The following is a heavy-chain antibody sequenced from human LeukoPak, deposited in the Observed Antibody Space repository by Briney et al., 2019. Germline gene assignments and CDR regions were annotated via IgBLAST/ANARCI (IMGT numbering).Heavy chain of an antibody. CDR1: GFTFSSYA. CDR3: AKDPRVTKIVVNGFFDY. D-gene: IGHD3-22*01. V-gene: IGHV3-23*01. J-gene: IGHJ4*02. CDR2: ISGSGGYT. Sequence: GGSLRLSCAASGFTFSSYAMSWVRQVPGKGLEWVSGISGSGGYTYCADSVKGRFTISRDNSRNTLYLQMNSLRGEDTAVYYCAKDPRVTKIVVNGFFDYWGQGTLVTVSS.